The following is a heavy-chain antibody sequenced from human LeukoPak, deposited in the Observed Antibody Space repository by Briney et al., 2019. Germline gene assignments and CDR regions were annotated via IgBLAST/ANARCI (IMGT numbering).Heavy chain of an antibody. CDR1: GFTFSSYA. D-gene: IGHD3-10*01. V-gene: IGHV3-23*01. CDR3: AKPREGSGSYYKSFFDS. CDR2: ISGSGGDT. J-gene: IGHJ4*02. Sequence: GGSLRLSCAASGFTFSSYAMGWVRQAPGKGLEWVSVISGSGGDTNYADSVKGRFTISRDNSKNTLYLKMNTLRAEDTAVYYCAKPREGSGSYYKSFFDSWGRGTLVTVSS.